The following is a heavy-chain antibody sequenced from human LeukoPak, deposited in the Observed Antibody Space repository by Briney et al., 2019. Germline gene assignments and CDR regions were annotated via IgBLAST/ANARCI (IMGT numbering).Heavy chain of an antibody. CDR1: GFTFSSYA. J-gene: IGHJ4*02. CDR2: ISGSGGST. CDR3: ASYYDFWSSFDY. V-gene: IGHV3-23*01. D-gene: IGHD3-3*01. Sequence: GGSLRLSCAASGFTFSSYAMSWVRQAPGKGLGWVSAISGSGGSTYYADSVKGRFTISRDNSKNTLYLQMNSLRAEDTAVYYCASYYDFWSSFDYWGQGTLVTVSS.